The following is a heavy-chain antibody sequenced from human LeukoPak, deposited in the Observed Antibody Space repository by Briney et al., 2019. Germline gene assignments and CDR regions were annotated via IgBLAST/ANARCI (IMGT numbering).Heavy chain of an antibody. J-gene: IGHJ4*02. CDR1: GGSFSDNY. CDR2: INHSGST. Sequence: SSETLSLTCAVYGGSFSDNYWSWIRQPPGKGLEWIGEINHSGSTNYNPSPKSRITISVDTSKNQFSLKVSSVTAADTAVYYCARDPGGIAAAGYFDDWGQGTLVIVSS. V-gene: IGHV4-34*01. CDR3: ARDPGGIAAAGYFDD. D-gene: IGHD6-13*01.